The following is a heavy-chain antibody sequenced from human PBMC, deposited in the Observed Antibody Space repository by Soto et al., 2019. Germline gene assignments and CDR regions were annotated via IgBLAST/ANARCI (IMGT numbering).Heavy chain of an antibody. J-gene: IGHJ5*02. CDR3: ARDGSMYDILAVYSENGSGWFDP. V-gene: IGHV4-39*02. CDR1: GGSISSSSYY. D-gene: IGHD3-9*01. Sequence: QLQLQESGPGLVKPSETLSLTCTVSGGSISSSSYYWGWIRQPPGKGLEWIGSIYYSGSTYYNPSLKTRVTISLDTSKNQFSLKLSSVTAADTAVYYCARDGSMYDILAVYSENGSGWFDPWGQGTLVAVS. CDR2: IYYSGST.